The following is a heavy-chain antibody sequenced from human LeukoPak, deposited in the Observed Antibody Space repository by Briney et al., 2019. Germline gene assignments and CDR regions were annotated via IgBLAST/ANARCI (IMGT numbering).Heavy chain of an antibody. D-gene: IGHD3-3*01. CDR3: ARDDFWSGSIDY. J-gene: IGHJ4*02. V-gene: IGHV3-74*01. CDR2: INSDGSST. Sequence: GGSLRLSCAASGFTFSSYWMHWVRQAPGKGLVWVSRINSDGSSTSYADSVKGRFTISRDNAKNTLYLEMNSQREEETGVYYCARDDFWSGSIDYWGQGTLVTVSS. CDR1: GFTFSSYW.